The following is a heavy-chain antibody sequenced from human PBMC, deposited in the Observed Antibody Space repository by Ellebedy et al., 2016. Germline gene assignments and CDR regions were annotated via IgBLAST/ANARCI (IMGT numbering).Heavy chain of an antibody. D-gene: IGHD1-7*01. V-gene: IGHV3-21*01. CDR2: ISSSSSYI. Sequence: GESLKISCAASGFTFSSYSMNWVRQAPGKGLEWVSSISSSSSYIYYADSVKGRFTISRDNAKNSLYLQMNSLRAEDTAVYYCARGELYGMDVWGQGTTVTVSS. CDR3: ARGELYGMDV. CDR1: GFTFSSYS. J-gene: IGHJ6*02.